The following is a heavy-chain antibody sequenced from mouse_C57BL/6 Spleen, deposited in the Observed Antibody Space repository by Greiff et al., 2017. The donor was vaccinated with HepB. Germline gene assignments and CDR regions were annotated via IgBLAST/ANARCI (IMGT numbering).Heavy chain of an antibody. J-gene: IGHJ4*01. CDR2: ISYDGSN. Sequence: EVKLMESGPGLVKPSQSLSLTCSVTGYSITSGYYWNWIRQFPGNKLEWMGYISYDGSNNYNPSLKNRISITRDTSKNQFFLKLNSVTTEDTATYYCARALEDYWGQGTSVTVSS. CDR3: ARALEDY. CDR1: GYSITSGYY. V-gene: IGHV3-6*01.